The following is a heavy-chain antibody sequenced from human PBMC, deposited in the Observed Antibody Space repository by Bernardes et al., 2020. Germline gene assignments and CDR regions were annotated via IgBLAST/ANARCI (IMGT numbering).Heavy chain of an antibody. D-gene: IGHD6-13*01. CDR1: GFTFSSYG. Sequence: GGSLRLSCAASGFTFSSYGMHWVRQAPGKGLEWVAVIWYDGSNKYYADSVKGRFTISRDNSKNTLYLQMNSLRAEDTAVYYCARGNGRAYSSRVDYWGKGTLVTVSS. CDR2: IWYDGSNK. V-gene: IGHV3-33*01. CDR3: ARGNGRAYSSRVDY. J-gene: IGHJ4*02.